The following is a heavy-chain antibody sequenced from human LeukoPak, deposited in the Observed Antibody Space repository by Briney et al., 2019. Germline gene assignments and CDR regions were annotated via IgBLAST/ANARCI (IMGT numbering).Heavy chain of an antibody. CDR2: ISYDGSNK. Sequence: GRSMRLSCAASGFTFSSYAMHWVCQAPGKGLEWVAVISYDGSNKYYADSVKGRFTISRDNSKNTLYLQMNSLRAEDTAVYYCARETYDTFDRGAFDIWGQGTMVTVSS. CDR3: ARETYDTFDRGAFDI. J-gene: IGHJ3*02. V-gene: IGHV3-30-3*01. CDR1: GFTFSSYA. D-gene: IGHD3-9*01.